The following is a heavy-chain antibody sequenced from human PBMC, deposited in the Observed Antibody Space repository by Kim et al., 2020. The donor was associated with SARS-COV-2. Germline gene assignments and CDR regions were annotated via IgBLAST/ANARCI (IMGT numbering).Heavy chain of an antibody. J-gene: IGHJ1*01. D-gene: IGHD6-6*01. CDR2: ISFDAKMT. Sequence: GGSLRLSCAASGFSFGTYNMHWVRQAPGKALEWVGIISFDAKMTFYAASVEGRFTISRDNYKNTLFLQMNRLRPEDTGIYYCATIAGRPGPGWGQGTMVTVSS. V-gene: IGHV3-30*03. CDR3: ATIAGRPGPG. CDR1: GFSFGTYN.